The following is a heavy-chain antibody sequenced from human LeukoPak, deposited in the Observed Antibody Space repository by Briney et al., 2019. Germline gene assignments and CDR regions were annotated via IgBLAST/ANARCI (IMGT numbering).Heavy chain of an antibody. CDR2: IYYSGST. CDR1: GGSISSYY. CDR3: AAGSGGRIDY. D-gene: IGHD3-10*01. Sequence: SETLSLTCTVSGGSISSYYWSWIRQPPGKGLEWIGYIYYSGSTNYNPSLKSRVTISVDTFKNQFSLKLSSVTAADTAVYYCAAGSGGRIDYWGQGTLVTVSS. V-gene: IGHV4-59*08. J-gene: IGHJ4*02.